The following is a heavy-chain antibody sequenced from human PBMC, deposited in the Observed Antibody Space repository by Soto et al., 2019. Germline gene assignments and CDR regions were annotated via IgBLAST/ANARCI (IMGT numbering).Heavy chain of an antibody. CDR1: GFTFRSYV. V-gene: IGHV3-30*19. Sequence: QVQLVESGGGVVQPGTSLRVSCVGSGFTFRSYVIHWVRQAPGKGLVWVALTSYDASDKYYDDSVRGRFTIARDNSRNTVDLQMDRLILEDTALYYCARWGTTWVLDVWGQGTLVSVSS. J-gene: IGHJ1*01. D-gene: IGHD2-2*03. CDR2: TSYDASDK. CDR3: ARWGTTWVLDV.